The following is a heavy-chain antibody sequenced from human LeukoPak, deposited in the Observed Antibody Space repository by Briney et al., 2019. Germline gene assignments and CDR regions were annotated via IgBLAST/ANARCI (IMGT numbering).Heavy chain of an antibody. CDR2: IYYSGST. D-gene: IGHD2-21*02. Sequence: SETLSLTCTVSGGSISSYYWSWIRQPPGKGLEWIGYIYYSGSTNYNPSLKGRVTISVDTSKNQFSLKLSSVTAADTAVYYCARAYCGGDCPIDYWGQGTLVTVSS. J-gene: IGHJ4*02. V-gene: IGHV4-59*01. CDR3: ARAYCGGDCPIDY. CDR1: GGSISSYY.